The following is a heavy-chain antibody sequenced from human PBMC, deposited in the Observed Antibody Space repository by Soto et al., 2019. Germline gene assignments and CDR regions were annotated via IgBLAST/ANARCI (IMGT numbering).Heavy chain of an antibody. D-gene: IGHD6-13*01. CDR1: GFTVSSNY. J-gene: IGHJ4*02. CDR2: IYSGGST. V-gene: IGHV3-53*01. Sequence: GGSLRLSCAASGFTVSSNYMSWVRQAPGKGLEWVSVIYSGGSTYYADSVKGRFTISRDNSKNTLYLQMNSLRAEDTAVYYCARDTCISSSCYFDYWGQGTLVTVSS. CDR3: ARDTCISSSCYFDY.